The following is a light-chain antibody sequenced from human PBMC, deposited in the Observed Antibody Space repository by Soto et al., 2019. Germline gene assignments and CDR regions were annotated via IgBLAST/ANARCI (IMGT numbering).Light chain of an antibody. CDR1: SSDVGSYNY. CDR3: SSRRSSTLV. Sequence: QSVLTQPASVSGSPGQSITISCTGTSSDVGSYNYVSWYQQHPGKAPKLMIYEVSNRPSGVSNRFSGSKSGNTASLTISGLQAEDEAHYYCSSRRSSTLVFGGGTKLTVL. J-gene: IGLJ2*01. V-gene: IGLV2-14*01. CDR2: EVS.